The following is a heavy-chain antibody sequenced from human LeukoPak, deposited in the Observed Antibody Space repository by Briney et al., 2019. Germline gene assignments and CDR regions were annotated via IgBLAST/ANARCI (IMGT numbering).Heavy chain of an antibody. CDR2: IIPIFGTA. J-gene: IGHJ4*02. D-gene: IGHD2-15*01. CDR1: GCTFSSYA. Sequence: PAASVKVSCKASGCTFSSYAISWVRQAPGQGLDWMGGIIPIFGTANYAQKFQGRVTITADESTSTAYMELSSLRSEDTAVHYCTQGYCSGGSCSNVDFDYWGQGTLVTVSS. V-gene: IGHV1-69*01. CDR3: TQGYCSGGSCSNVDFDY.